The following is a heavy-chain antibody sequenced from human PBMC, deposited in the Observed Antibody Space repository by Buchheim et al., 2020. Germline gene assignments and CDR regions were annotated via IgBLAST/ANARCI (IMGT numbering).Heavy chain of an antibody. J-gene: IGHJ5*02. V-gene: IGHV4-61*01. Sequence: QVPLQESGPRLVKPSETLSLTCTVSGCSVLRGPFYWSWIRQPPGKGLDGIGYLYYSGSTNYNPSVKGRVHISVDTPKNQFSLKLTSVTAADTAVYYCARDPSSGYVGEVGTWGQGTL. CDR1: GCSVLRGPFY. CDR2: LYYSGST. CDR3: ARDPSSGYVGEVGT. D-gene: IGHD3-22*01.